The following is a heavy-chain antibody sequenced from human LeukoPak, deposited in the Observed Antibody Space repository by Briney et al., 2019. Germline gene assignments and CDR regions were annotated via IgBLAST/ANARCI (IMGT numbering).Heavy chain of an antibody. CDR2: ISAYNGNT. D-gene: IGHD3-10*01. J-gene: IGHJ4*02. Sequence: ASVKVSCKASGYTFTTYGITWVRQAPGQGLEWMGWISAYNGNTNYAQRLQGRVTMTTDTSTSTAYMELRSLRSDDTAVYYCARDYPQFGSFDYWGQGTLVTVSS. CDR1: GYTFTTYG. CDR3: ARDYPQFGSFDY. V-gene: IGHV1-18*01.